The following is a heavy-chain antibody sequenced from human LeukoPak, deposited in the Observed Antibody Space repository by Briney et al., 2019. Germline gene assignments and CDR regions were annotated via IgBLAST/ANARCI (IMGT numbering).Heavy chain of an antibody. V-gene: IGHV1-2*02. Sequence: ASVKVSCKASGYTLTAYYMHWVGQAPGQGLEWMGWIDPNSGATDSAQKFQGRVTVTRDTSLNTVYMELSRLTSDDTAAYYCARGRTSLTAWFVPWGQGTLVTVSS. CDR3: ARGRTSLTAWFVP. CDR2: IDPNSGAT. D-gene: IGHD4-11*01. J-gene: IGHJ5*02. CDR1: GYTLTAYY.